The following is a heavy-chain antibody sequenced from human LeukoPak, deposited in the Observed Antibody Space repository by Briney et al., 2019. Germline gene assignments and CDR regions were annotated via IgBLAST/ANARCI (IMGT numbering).Heavy chain of an antibody. CDR2: IYSGGST. Sequence: GGSLRLSCEVSGFTFSNYGMHWVRQAPGKGLEWVSIIYSGGSTFYADSVKGRFTISRDNSKNTLYLQMNSLRAEDTAVYYCARGGSYLSAFDIWGQGTMVTVSS. CDR3: ARGGSYLSAFDI. D-gene: IGHD1-26*01. CDR1: GFTFSNYG. V-gene: IGHV3-NL1*01. J-gene: IGHJ3*02.